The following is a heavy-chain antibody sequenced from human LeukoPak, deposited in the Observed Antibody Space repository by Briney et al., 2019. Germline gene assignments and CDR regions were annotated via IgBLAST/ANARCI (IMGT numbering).Heavy chain of an antibody. J-gene: IGHJ6*03. CDR2: INHSRSS. V-gene: IGHV4-34*01. Sequence: SETLSLTCAVYGGSFSGYYWSWLRQPPGKGLEWIGEINHSRSSNYNPFLKSRVTISVDTSKNQFSLKLSSVTAADTAVYYCARGGPAPVYYMDVWGKGTTVTVSS. CDR3: ARGGPAPVYYMDV. CDR1: GGSFSGYY. D-gene: IGHD1-14*01.